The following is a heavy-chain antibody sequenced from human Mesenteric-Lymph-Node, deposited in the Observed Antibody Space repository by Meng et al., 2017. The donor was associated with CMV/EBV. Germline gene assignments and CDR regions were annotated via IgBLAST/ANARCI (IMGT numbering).Heavy chain of an antibody. D-gene: IGHD6-6*01. Sequence: TCGVYGRSIVSNFWSWVRQHPGKGLGWIEEIGHAGTTNYNPSLKSRVTLSLDMSKNQFSLNMSSVTAADTAVYYCARVGSVSSSSLWGQGTLVTVSS. CDR2: IGHAGTT. V-gene: IGHV4-34*01. CDR1: GRSIVSNF. J-gene: IGHJ4*02. CDR3: ARVGSVSSSSL.